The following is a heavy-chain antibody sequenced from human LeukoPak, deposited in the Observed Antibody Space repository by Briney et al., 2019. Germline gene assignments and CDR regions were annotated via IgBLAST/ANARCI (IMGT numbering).Heavy chain of an antibody. CDR2: IYHSGST. V-gene: IGHV4-38-2*02. D-gene: IGHD3-22*01. CDR1: GYSISSGYY. CDR3: ARDPGYYDPDNWFDP. J-gene: IGHJ5*02. Sequence: PSETLSLTCAVSGYSISSGYYWGWIRQPPGKGLKWIGSIYHSGSTYYNPSLKSRVTISVDTSKNQFSLKLSSVTAADTAVYYCARDPGYYDPDNWFDPWGQGTLVTVSS.